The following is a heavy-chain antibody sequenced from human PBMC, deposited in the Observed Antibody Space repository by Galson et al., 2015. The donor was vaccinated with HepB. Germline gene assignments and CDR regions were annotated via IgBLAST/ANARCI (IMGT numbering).Heavy chain of an antibody. J-gene: IGHJ4*02. D-gene: IGHD6-13*01. V-gene: IGHV3-7*03. Sequence: SLRLSCAASGFTFSSYWMNWVRQAPGKGLEWVAAIKQDGSEKYYVDSVKGRFTISRDNAKNSLDLQMNSLRADDTAVYYCARGDGCIWYSYWGQGILVTVSS. CDR2: IKQDGSEK. CDR3: ARGDGCIWYSY. CDR1: GFTFSSYW.